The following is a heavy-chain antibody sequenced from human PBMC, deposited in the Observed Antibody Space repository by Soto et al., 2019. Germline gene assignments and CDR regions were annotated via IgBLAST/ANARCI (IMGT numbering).Heavy chain of an antibody. V-gene: IGHV3-23*01. CDR2: ISGSGGSI. J-gene: IGHJ4*02. CDR3: VKDTPYDSSGFSD. CDR1: GFTFSTYA. D-gene: IGHD3-22*01. Sequence: HPGGSLRLSCAASGFTFSTYAMNWVRQAPGNGLEWVSAISGSGGSIHYADSVKGRFTISRDNSKNTPYLQMNSLRDEDTAVYHCVKDTPYDSSGFSDWGQGTPVTVSS.